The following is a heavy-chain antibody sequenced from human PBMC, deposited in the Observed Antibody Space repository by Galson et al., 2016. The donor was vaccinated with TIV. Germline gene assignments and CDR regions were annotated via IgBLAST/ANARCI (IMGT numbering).Heavy chain of an antibody. CDR3: ARVVTGGYVDV. D-gene: IGHD3-16*01. J-gene: IGHJ6*04. Sequence: SVKVSCKASGYTFTGYFMHWVRQAPGQGLEWMGWINPKSGSTKYAQRFQGRVTMTRDTSISIAYMEVSWLRPDDTAVFYCARVVTGGYVDVWGKGTTVTVSS. CDR1: GYTFTGYF. V-gene: IGHV1-2*02. CDR2: INPKSGST.